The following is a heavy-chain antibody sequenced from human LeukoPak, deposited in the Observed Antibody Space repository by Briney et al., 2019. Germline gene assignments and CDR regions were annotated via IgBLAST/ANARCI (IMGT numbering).Heavy chain of an antibody. Sequence: PGGSLRLSCAASGFTFSSYEMNWVRQAPGKGLVWVSYISSTSGVTSYADSVKGRFTISRDNARNSLYLQMNSLRAEDTAVYFCARGGFGTWTFDYWGQGSLVTVSS. J-gene: IGHJ4*02. D-gene: IGHD3-16*01. CDR3: ARGGFGTWTFDY. CDR2: ISSTSGVT. CDR1: GFTFSSYE. V-gene: IGHV3-48*03.